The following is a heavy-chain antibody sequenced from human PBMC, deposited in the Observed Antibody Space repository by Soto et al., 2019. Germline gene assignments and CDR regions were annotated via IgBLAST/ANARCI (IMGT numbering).Heavy chain of an antibody. J-gene: IGHJ4*02. V-gene: IGHV3-11*06. CDR1: GFTFSDYY. D-gene: IGHD3-16*01. CDR2: ISSISSYT. Sequence: WGSLRLSWAASGFTFSDYYMSWIRQAPGKGLEWVSYISSISSYTNYADSVKGRFTISRDNPTNSLYLQMNSLRAEDTAVYYYVRDDVGLRLAYWGLGTLVTVSS. CDR3: VRDDVGLRLAY.